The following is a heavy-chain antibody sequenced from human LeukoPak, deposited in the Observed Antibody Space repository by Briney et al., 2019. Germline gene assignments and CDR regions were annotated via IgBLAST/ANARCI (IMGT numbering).Heavy chain of an antibody. D-gene: IGHD2-2*01. V-gene: IGHV4-34*01. Sequence: PSETLSLTCAVYGGSFSGYYWSWIRQPPGKGLEWIGEINHSGSTNYNPSLKSRVTISVDTSRNQFSLKLSSVTAADTAVYYCARGCSSTSCYWGRGDYWGQGTLVTVSS. J-gene: IGHJ4*02. CDR1: GGSFSGYY. CDR2: INHSGST. CDR3: ARGCSSTSCYWGRGDY.